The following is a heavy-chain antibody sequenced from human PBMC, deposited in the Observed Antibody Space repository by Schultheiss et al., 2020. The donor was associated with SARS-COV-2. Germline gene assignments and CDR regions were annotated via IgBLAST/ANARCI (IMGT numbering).Heavy chain of an antibody. Sequence: GESLKISCAASGFTFSSYAMSWVRQAPGKGLEWVAVIWYDGSNKYYADSVKGRFTISRDNSKNTLYLQMNSLRAEDTAVYYCARGVIYDFWSAIVPTGAAFDIWGQGTMVTVSS. D-gene: IGHD3-3*01. CDR1: GFTFSSYA. CDR2: IWYDGSNK. J-gene: IGHJ3*02. V-gene: IGHV3-33*08. CDR3: ARGVIYDFWSAIVPTGAAFDI.